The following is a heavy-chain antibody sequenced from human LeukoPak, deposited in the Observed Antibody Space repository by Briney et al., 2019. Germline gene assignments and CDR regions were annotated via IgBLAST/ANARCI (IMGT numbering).Heavy chain of an antibody. CDR3: AKSGWYSDYYYGMDV. V-gene: IGHV4-4*07. J-gene: IGHJ6*02. Sequence: PSETLSLTCTVSGGSISSYYWSWIRQPAGKGLEWIGRIYTSGSTNYNPSLKSRVTISVDTSKNQFSLKLSSVTAADTAVYYCAKSGWYSDYYYGMDVWGQGTTVTVSS. CDR1: GGSISSYY. CDR2: IYTSGST. D-gene: IGHD6-19*01.